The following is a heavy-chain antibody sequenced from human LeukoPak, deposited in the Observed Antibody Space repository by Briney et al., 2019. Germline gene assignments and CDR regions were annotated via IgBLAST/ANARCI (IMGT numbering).Heavy chain of an antibody. CDR1: GGSISSGGYY. CDR2: IYHSGST. J-gene: IGHJ5*02. D-gene: IGHD6-6*01. Sequence: SETLSLTCTVSGGSISSGGYYWSWIRQPPGKGLEWIGYIYHSGSTYYNPSLKSRVTISVDTSKNQFSLKLSSVTAADTAVYYCARHVKLPSTGWFDPWGQGTLVTVSS. V-gene: IGHV4-30-2*01. CDR3: ARHVKLPSTGWFDP.